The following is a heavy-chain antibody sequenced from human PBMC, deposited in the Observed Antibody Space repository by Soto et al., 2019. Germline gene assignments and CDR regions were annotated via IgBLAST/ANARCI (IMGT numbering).Heavy chain of an antibody. CDR3: ASDPPWREAPMGDA. Sequence: GGSLRLSCAASGFTFSKYWMNWVRQAPGKGLEWVAHIKQDGSEKYYVDSVKGRFTISRDNAKNSLYLQMNSLRAEDTAVYYWASDPPWREAPMGDAGGQGTVVTVLL. V-gene: IGHV3-7*04. CDR1: GFTFSKYW. J-gene: IGHJ4*02. CDR2: IKQDGSEK. D-gene: IGHD3-16*01.